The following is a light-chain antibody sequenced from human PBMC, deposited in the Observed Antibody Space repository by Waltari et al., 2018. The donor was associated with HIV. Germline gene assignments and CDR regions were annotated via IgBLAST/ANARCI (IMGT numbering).Light chain of an antibody. CDR3: MQTLQTPPWT. J-gene: IGKJ1*01. CDR1: QSLLHSNGYNY. V-gene: IGKV2-28*01. CDR2: LGS. Sequence: DIVMTQSPLSLPVTPGEPASIPCRSSQSLLHSNGYNYLDWYLQKPGQSPQLLIYLGSSRASGVPDRFSGSGSGTDFTLKISRVEAEDFGVYYCMQTLQTPPWTFGQGTRVEIK.